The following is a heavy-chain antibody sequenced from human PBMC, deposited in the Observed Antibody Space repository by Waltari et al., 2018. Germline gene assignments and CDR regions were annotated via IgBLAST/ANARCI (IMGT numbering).Heavy chain of an antibody. V-gene: IGHV3-53*01. CDR3: ARDGYDALDI. CDR1: GSTGTSNY. CDR2: IYSGGST. Sequence: DVQLVESGGGLIQPGGSLRLSCVASGSTGTSNYMSGVRQAPGRGLEWGSVIYSGGSTYSAATVKGRFTISMYSSKSTVYLQMNSLRDDATGVYYCARDGYDALDIWGQGTMVIVSS. D-gene: IGHD3-22*01. J-gene: IGHJ3*02.